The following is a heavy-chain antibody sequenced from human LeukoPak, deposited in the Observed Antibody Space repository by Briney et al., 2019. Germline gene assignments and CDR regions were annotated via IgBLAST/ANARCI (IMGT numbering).Heavy chain of an antibody. CDR1: GYAFTGYY. CDR2: INPTSGDT. Sequence: ASVKVSCKASGYAFTGYYLHWVRQAPGQGLEWMGWINPTSGDTNYAQKFQGRVTMTRDTSISTAYMELSSLRSEDTAVYYCARSRLLLWFGELSQSAGYYYMDVWGKGTTVTVSS. V-gene: IGHV1-2*02. J-gene: IGHJ6*03. D-gene: IGHD3-10*01. CDR3: ARSRLLLWFGELSQSAGYYYMDV.